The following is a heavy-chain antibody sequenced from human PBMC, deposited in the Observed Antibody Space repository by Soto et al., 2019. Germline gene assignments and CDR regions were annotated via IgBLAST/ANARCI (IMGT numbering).Heavy chain of an antibody. J-gene: IGHJ6*02. CDR1: GYTFTGYY. V-gene: IGHV1-2*02. D-gene: IGHD6-6*01. CDR3: ARDKAYSSSSLYYYGMDV. CDR2: INPNSGGT. Sequence: GASVKVSCKASGYTFTGYYMHWVRQAPGQGLEWMGWINPNSGGTNYVQKFQGRVTMTTDTSTSTAYMELRRLRSDDTAVYYCARDKAYSSSSLYYYGMDVWGQGTTVTVSS.